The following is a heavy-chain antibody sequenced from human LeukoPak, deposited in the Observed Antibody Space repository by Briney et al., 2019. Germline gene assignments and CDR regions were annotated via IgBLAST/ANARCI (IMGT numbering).Heavy chain of an antibody. Sequence: GASVKVSCKASGYTFTDYYMHWVQQAPGKRLEWMGRVDPEDGETIYAEKFQGRVTITADTSTDTAYMELSSLRSEDTAVYYCATDPLVPTQYFQHWGQGTLVTVSS. CDR3: ATDPLVPTQYFQH. CDR1: GYTFTDYY. J-gene: IGHJ1*01. CDR2: VDPEDGET. V-gene: IGHV1-69-2*01. D-gene: IGHD6-6*01.